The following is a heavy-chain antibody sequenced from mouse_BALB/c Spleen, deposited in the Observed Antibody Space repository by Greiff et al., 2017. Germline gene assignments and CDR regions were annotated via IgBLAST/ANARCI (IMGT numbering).Heavy chain of an antibody. D-gene: IGHD1-1*01. Sequence: EVQLVESGGGLVKPGGSLKLSCAASGFTFSSYAMSWVRQTPEKRLEWVASISSGGSTYYPDRVKGRFTISKDNARNILYLQMSSLRSEDTAMYYCARGSKYCGSSHAFDYWGQGTTLTVSS. CDR1: GFTFSSYA. CDR2: ISSGGST. CDR3: ARGSKYCGSSHAFDY. V-gene: IGHV5-6-5*01. J-gene: IGHJ2*01.